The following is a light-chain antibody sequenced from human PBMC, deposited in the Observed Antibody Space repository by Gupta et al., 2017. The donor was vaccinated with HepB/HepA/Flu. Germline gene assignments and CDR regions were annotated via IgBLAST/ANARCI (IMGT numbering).Light chain of an antibody. CDR1: NIGLRS. CDR3: QVLDSGDDTFV. CDR2: DDT. V-gene: IGLV3-21*02. Sequence: YVVTQPHSASVAPGETGRITRGGNNIGLRSVQWYQQEPGQAPVLVVYDDTERPSGIPERVSGSNSGNTATLTINRIEAGDEADYYCQVLDSGDDTFVFGSGTSVTVL. J-gene: IGLJ1*01.